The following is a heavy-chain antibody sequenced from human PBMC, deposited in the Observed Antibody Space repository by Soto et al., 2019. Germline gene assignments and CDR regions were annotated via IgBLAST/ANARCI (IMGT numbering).Heavy chain of an antibody. CDR2: ISGSGGNT. D-gene: IGHD5-12*01. J-gene: IGHJ6*02. CDR3: TKGGARRDAYNYLYYGMDV. Sequence: GGSLRLSCAASGFTFSDYAMSWVRQAPGKGLEWVSAISGSGGNTYHADSVKGRFTISRDNSKSTLYLQMSSLRADDTAVYYCTKGGARRDAYNYLYYGMDVWGQGTTFTVS. CDR1: GFTFSDYA. V-gene: IGHV3-23*01.